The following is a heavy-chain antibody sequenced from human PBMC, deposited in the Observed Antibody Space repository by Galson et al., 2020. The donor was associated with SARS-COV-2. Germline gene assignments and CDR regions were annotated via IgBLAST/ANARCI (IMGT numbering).Heavy chain of an antibody. V-gene: IGHV2-70*01. J-gene: IGHJ6*02. D-gene: IGHD2-2*01. Sequence: SGPTLVKPTQTLTLTCTFSGFSLSISGMCVSWIRQPPGKALEWLALIDWDDDKYYSTSLKTRLTISKDTSKNQVVLTMTNMDPVDTATYYCARLTEVPAAMTSYYYGMDVWGQGTTVTVSS. CDR1: GFSLSISGMC. CDR3: ARLTEVPAAMTSYYYGMDV. CDR2: IDWDDDK.